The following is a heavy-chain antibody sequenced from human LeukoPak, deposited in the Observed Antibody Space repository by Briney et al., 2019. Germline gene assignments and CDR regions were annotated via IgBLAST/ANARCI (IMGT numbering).Heavy chain of an antibody. CDR2: FTGNGGST. D-gene: IGHD2-15*01. J-gene: IGHJ4*02. Sequence: GGSQRLSCGASGFTFSNYAMSWVRQAPGKGLELGFAFTGNGGSTYYADSVKGRFTISRDNSKNTLYLQMNSLRAEDTAVYYCAKGGFVVVVAATYWGQGTLVTVSS. CDR1: GFTFSNYA. CDR3: AKGGFVVVVAATY. V-gene: IGHV3-23*01.